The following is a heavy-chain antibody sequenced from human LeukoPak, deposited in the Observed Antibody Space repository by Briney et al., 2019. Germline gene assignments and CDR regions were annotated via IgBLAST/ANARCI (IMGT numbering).Heavy chain of an antibody. CDR3: ATNLGIWFDKNNT. D-gene: IGHD3-10*01. J-gene: IGHJ4*02. V-gene: IGHV1-24*01. Sequence: ASVKVSRKVSGYTLTDVSMHWVRQAPGKGLEWMGGFDPEDGETIYAQKFQGRVTMTEDTSTDTAYMELSSLRSEDTAVYYCATNLGIWFDKNNTWGQGTLVTVSS. CDR2: FDPEDGET. CDR1: GYTLTDVS.